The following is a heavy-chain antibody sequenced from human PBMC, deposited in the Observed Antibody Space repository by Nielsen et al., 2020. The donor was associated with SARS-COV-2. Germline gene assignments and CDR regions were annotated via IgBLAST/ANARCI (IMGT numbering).Heavy chain of an antibody. CDR3: ARSFGDYEGGTYYYYYGMDV. CDR1: GGSISTYY. CDR2: IYYSGST. J-gene: IGHJ6*02. V-gene: IGHV4-59*01. D-gene: IGHD4-17*01. Sequence: GSLRLSCTVPGGSISTYYWNWIRQPPGKGLEWIGYIYYSGSTKYNPSLKSRVTVSLDTSKNQFSLKLSSATAADTAVYYCARSFGDYEGGTYYYYYGMDVWGQGTTVTVSS.